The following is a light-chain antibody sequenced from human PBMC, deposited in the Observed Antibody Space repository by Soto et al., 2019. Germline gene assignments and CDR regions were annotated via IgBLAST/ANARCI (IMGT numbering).Light chain of an antibody. CDR3: SSYTTSNTRQIV. V-gene: IGLV2-14*03. CDR2: DVT. J-gene: IGLJ1*01. Sequence: QSALTQPASVSGSPEQSITISCTGTSSDVGGYNYVSWYQHHPGKAPKLIIYDVTNRPSGVSNPFSGSKSGNTASLTISGLQPDDEADYYCSSYTTSNTRQIVFGTGTKLTVL. CDR1: SSDVGGYNY.